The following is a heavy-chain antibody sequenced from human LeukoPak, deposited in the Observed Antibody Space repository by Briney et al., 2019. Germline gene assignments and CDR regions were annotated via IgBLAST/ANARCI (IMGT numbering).Heavy chain of an antibody. J-gene: IGHJ4*02. CDR2: IYSGGST. CDR3: VRKTGITATGSHFDY. CDR1: GFTFSSYS. D-gene: IGHD6-13*01. V-gene: IGHV3-66*01. Sequence: GSLRLSCAASGFTFSSYSMNWVRQAPGKGLEWVSVIYSGGSTYYADSVKGRFTISRDTSKNTLYLQMNSLRAEDTAVYYCVRKTGITATGSHFDYWGQGTLVTVSS.